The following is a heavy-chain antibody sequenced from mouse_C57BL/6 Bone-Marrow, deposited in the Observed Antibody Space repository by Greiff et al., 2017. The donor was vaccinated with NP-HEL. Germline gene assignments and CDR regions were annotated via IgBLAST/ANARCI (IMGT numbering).Heavy chain of an antibody. CDR3: TRRGEIITVVPYYFGC. V-gene: IGHV1-85*01. CDR1: GYTFTSYD. J-gene: IGHJ2*01. D-gene: IGHD1-1*01. Sequence: QVQLQQSGPELVKPGASVKLSCKASGYTFTSYDINWVKQRPGQGLEWIGWIYPRDGSTKYNEKFKGKATLNVDTSSSIAYMELHSLTSEDSAVYFCTRRGEIITVVPYYFGCWGQGATLTVS. CDR2: IYPRDGST.